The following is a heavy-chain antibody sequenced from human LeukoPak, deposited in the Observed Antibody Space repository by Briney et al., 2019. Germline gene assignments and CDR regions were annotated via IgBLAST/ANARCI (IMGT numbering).Heavy chain of an antibody. CDR1: GGSISSSSYY. CDR2: IYYSGST. V-gene: IGHV4-39*07. D-gene: IGHD2-15*01. CDR3: ARDRAAGNWFDP. Sequence: SETLSLTCTVSGGSISSSSYYWGWIRQPPGKGLEWIGSIYYSGSTYYNPSLKSRVTISVDTSKNQFSLQLNSVTPEDTAVYYCARDRAAGNWFDPWGQGTLVTVSS. J-gene: IGHJ5*02.